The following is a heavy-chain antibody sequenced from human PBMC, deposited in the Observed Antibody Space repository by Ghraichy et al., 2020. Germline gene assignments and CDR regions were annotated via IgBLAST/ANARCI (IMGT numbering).Heavy chain of an antibody. CDR1: GFTFSSYG. V-gene: IGHV3-30*18. CDR3: AKANVVAVAVPYDY. D-gene: IGHD6-19*01. J-gene: IGHJ4*02. CDR2: ISYDGNIK. Sequence: GGSLRLSCAASGFTFSSYGMHWVRQAPGKGPEWVAVISYDGNIKYYDDSVKRRFIISSDNSKNTLYLQMDSLGAEDTAVYYCAKANVVAVAVPYDYWGQGTLVTFSS.